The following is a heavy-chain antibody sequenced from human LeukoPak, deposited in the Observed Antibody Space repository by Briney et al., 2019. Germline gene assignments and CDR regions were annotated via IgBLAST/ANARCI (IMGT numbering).Heavy chain of an antibody. CDR2: ISGSGGST. J-gene: IGHJ4*02. CDR1: GFTFSSYA. Sequence: GGSLRLSCAASGFTFSSYAMSWVRQAPGKGLEWVSAISGSGGSTYYEDSVKGRFTISRDNSKNTLYLQVNSLRAEDTAVYYCAKPLHYDSSPHGGYWGQGTLVTVSS. V-gene: IGHV3-23*01. CDR3: AKPLHYDSSPHGGY. D-gene: IGHD3-22*01.